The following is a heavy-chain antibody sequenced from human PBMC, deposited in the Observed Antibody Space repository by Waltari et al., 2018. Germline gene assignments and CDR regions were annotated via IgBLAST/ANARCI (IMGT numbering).Heavy chain of an antibody. CDR1: GGSIRSRSYS. Sequence: QLQLQESGPGLVKPSETLSLTCTVSGGSIRSRSYSWGWIRQPPGKGLEWIGSIYDSWSAYDNPSLRSRVTIPVDTSKNQFSLKLRSVTAADTAVDYCKGDYPVDYYYGMDVLGQGTTVTVSS. D-gene: IGHD4-17*01. CDR3: KGDYPVDYYYGMDV. J-gene: IGHJ6*02. V-gene: IGHV4-39*07. CDR2: IYDSWSA.